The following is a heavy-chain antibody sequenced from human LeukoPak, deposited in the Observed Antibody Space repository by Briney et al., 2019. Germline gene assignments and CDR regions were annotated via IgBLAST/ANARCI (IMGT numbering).Heavy chain of an antibody. Sequence: ASVKVSCKASGYTFTGYYMHWVRQAPGQGLEWMGWINPNSGGTNYAQKFQGRVTMTRDTSISTAYMELSSLKSDDTAVYYCARGIRGIVVVVAATELDPWGQGTLVTVSS. V-gene: IGHV1-2*02. CDR3: ARGIRGIVVVVAATELDP. CDR1: GYTFTGYY. D-gene: IGHD2-15*01. J-gene: IGHJ5*02. CDR2: INPNSGGT.